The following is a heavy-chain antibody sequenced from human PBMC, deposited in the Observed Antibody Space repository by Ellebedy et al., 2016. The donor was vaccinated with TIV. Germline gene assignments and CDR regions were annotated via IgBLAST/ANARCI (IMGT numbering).Heavy chain of an antibody. CDR1: GGTFRSDS. V-gene: IGHV1-69*13. Sequence: AASVKVSCKASGGTFRSDSISWVRQAPGQGPEWMGAIIPILATANYAQKFQGRVTLTADAATSIVYMELSSLRSEGTAVYYCARKSPDSYYYAMDVWGQGTTVTVSS. J-gene: IGHJ6*02. CDR2: IIPILATA. CDR3: ARKSPDSYYYAMDV.